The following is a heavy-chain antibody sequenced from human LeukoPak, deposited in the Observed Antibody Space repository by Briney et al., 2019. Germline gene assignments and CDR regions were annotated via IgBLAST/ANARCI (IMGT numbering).Heavy chain of an antibody. CDR2: IYYSGST. D-gene: IGHD3-3*01. Sequence: SQTLSLTCTVSGGSISSGGYYWSWIRQHPGKGLEWIGYIYYSGSTYYNPSLKSRVTISVDTSKNQFSLKLSSVTAADTAVYYCARVAYYDFWGYYYYMDVWGKGTTVTVSS. V-gene: IGHV4-31*03. CDR1: GGSISSGGYY. CDR3: ARVAYYDFWGYYYYMDV. J-gene: IGHJ6*03.